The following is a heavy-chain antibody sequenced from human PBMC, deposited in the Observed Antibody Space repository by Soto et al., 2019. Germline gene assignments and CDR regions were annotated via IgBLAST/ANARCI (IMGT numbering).Heavy chain of an antibody. V-gene: IGHV5-10-1*01. CDR3: AIQASSTLYGMDV. J-gene: IGHJ6*02. Sequence: PGESLKISGKGSGYSFTSYWISWGRQMPGKGLEWMGRIDPSDSYTNYSPSFQGHVTISADKSISTAYLQWSSLKASDTAMYYCAIQASSTLYGMDVWGQGTTVTVSS. CDR1: GYSFTSYW. CDR2: IDPSDSYT. D-gene: IGHD6-13*01.